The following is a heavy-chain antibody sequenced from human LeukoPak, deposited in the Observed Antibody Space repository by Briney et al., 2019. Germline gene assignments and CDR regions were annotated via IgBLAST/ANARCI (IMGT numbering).Heavy chain of an antibody. V-gene: IGHV3-30*18. CDR1: GFTFSSYG. D-gene: IGHD5-24*01. CDR2: ISYDGSNK. Sequence: GGSLRLSCAASGFTFSSYGMHWVRQAPGKGLEWVAVISYDGSNKYYADSVKGRFTISRDNSKNTLYLQMNSLRAEDTAVYYCAKDPEMATITGHYFDYWGQGTLVTVSS. CDR3: AKDPEMATITGHYFDY. J-gene: IGHJ4*02.